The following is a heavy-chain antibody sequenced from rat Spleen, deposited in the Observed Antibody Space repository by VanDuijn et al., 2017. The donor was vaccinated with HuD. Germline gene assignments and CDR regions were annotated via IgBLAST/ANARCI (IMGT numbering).Heavy chain of an antibody. D-gene: IGHD1-11*01. J-gene: IGHJ2*01. Sequence: EVKLVESGGGLVQPGRSLKLSCAASGFNFNDYWMGWVRQAPGKGLEWIGEMNKDSSTINYSPSLKDKFTISRDNAQNTLYLQMSKLGSEDTAIYYCVRARDYGGQWGQGVMVTVTS. V-gene: IGHV4-2*01. CDR3: VRARDYGGQ. CDR1: GFNFNDYW. CDR2: MNKDSSTI.